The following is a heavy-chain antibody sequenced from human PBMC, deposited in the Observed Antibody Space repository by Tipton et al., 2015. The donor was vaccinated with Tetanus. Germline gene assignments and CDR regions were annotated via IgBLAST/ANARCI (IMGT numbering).Heavy chain of an antibody. D-gene: IGHD3-10*01. Sequence: SLRLSCAASGFTFKSYTLNWVRQAPGKGLEWVACISGSSSTIYYTDSVKGRFTVSRDNAKNSVYLQMTSLRAEDTAVYYCARGSGIYSPDYWGQGTLVTVSS. CDR2: ISGSSSTI. J-gene: IGHJ4*02. CDR3: ARGSGIYSPDY. CDR1: GFTFKSYT. V-gene: IGHV3-21*01.